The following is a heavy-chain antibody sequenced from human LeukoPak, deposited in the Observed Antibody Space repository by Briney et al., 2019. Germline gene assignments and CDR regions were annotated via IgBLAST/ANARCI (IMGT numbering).Heavy chain of an antibody. CDR3: ARMYYYDSSGYQADY. CDR2: MNPNSGNT. CDR1: GYTFTSYD. J-gene: IGHJ4*02. D-gene: IGHD3-22*01. Sequence: GASVKVSCKASGYTFTSYDINWVRQAPGQGLEWMGWMNPNSGNTVYAQKFQGRATMTRNTSISTAYMELSSLRSEDTAVYYCARMYYYDSSGYQADYWGQGTLVTVSS. V-gene: IGHV1-8*01.